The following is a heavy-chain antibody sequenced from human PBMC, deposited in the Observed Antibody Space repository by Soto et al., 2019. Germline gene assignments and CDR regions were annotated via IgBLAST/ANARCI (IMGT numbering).Heavy chain of an antibody. V-gene: IGHV4-34*01. J-gene: IGHJ4*02. CDR3: ARGVGYAGVDY. D-gene: IGHD5-12*01. CDR1: GGSFSAYY. Sequence: TSETLSLTFAVYGGSFSAYYWSWIRQPPGKGLEWIGEINHSGTTTYNPSLKSRVTISVDRSKNQFSLKLSSVTAADTALYYCARGVGYAGVDYWGQGTLVTVSS. CDR2: INHSGTT.